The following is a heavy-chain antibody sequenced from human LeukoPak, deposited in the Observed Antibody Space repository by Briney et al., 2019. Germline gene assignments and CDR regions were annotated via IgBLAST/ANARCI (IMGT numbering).Heavy chain of an antibody. J-gene: IGHJ1*01. CDR3: ARDDVVVPAAILAAFQH. V-gene: IGHV3-21*01. Sequence: PGGSLRLSCAASGFTFSSYSMNWVRQAPGKGLEWVSSISSSSSYIYYADSVKGRFTISRDNAKNSLYLQMNSLRAEDTAVYYCARDDVVVPAAILAAFQHWGQGTLVTVSS. CDR1: GFTFSSYS. CDR2: ISSSSSYI. D-gene: IGHD2-2*01.